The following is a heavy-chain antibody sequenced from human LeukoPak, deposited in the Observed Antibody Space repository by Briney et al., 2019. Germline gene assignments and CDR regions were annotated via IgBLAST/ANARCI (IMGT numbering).Heavy chain of an antibody. Sequence: PGGSLRLSCAASGFTFRSYSMHWVRQAPGKGLEWVAVISYDGSNTYYADSVKGRFTISRDNSKNTLYLQMNSLRAEDTAVYYCAKDLVPTLDIVVVVAATRPIDFDYWGQGTLVTVSS. CDR3: AKDLVPTLDIVVVVAATRPIDFDY. D-gene: IGHD2-15*01. V-gene: IGHV3-30-3*01. CDR1: GFTFRSYS. J-gene: IGHJ4*02. CDR2: ISYDGSNT.